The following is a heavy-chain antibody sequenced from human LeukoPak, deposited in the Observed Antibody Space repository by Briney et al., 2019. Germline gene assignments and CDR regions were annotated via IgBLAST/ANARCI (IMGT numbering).Heavy chain of an antibody. D-gene: IGHD2-21*02. CDR1: GGSISSGGYS. J-gene: IGHJ5*02. CDR3: ARGDLYCGGDCYSS. CDR2: IYHSGST. Sequence: SETLSLTCAVSGGSISSGGYSWSWIRQPPGKGLEWIGYIYHSGSTYYNPSLESRVTISVDRSKNQFSLKLSSVTAADTAVYYCARGDLYCGGDCYSSWGQGTLVTVSS. V-gene: IGHV4-30-2*01.